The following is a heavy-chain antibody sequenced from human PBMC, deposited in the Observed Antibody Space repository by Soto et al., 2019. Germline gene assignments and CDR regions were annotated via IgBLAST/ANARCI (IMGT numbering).Heavy chain of an antibody. J-gene: IGHJ4*02. CDR2: ISAYNGNT. CDR3: WINYYDRSGYYFDY. Sequence: QVQLVQSGAEVKKPGASVKVSCKASGYTFTSYGISWVRQAPGQGLEWMGWISAYNGNTNYAQKLQGRVTMTTDTATSTAYMEPRSLRSDETAVYYCWINYYDRSGYYFDYWGQGTLVTVSS. D-gene: IGHD3-22*01. V-gene: IGHV1-18*01. CDR1: GYTFTSYG.